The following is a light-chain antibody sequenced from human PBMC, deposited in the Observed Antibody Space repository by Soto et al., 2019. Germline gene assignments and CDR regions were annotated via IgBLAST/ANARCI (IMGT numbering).Light chain of an antibody. CDR2: EVS. Sequence: QSFLAQPSSVSGSPRQSITISCTGTSTDVGGYNYVSWYQHHPGKGPKLIIYEVSNRPSGVSDRFSGSKSGNKASLIISNLEAEDESDYYCGSYTSTDTPFVFGTGTKVTVL. CDR1: STDVGGYNY. V-gene: IGLV2-14*01. CDR3: GSYTSTDTPFV. J-gene: IGLJ1*01.